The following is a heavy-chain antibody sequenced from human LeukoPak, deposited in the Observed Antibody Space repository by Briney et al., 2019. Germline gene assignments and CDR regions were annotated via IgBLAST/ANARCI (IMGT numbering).Heavy chain of an antibody. CDR2: IYHTGIT. CDR1: GDSISSSNY. Sequence: SETLSLTCLFSGDSISSSNYWGWIRQPPGKGLEWIGSIYHTGITYYNPSLKSRVTISVDMSKNQLSLRLTSVTAADTAVYYCARGFYGAGSHFDYWGQGTLVTVSS. J-gene: IGHJ4*02. V-gene: IGHV4-38-2*02. D-gene: IGHD3-10*01. CDR3: ARGFYGAGSHFDY.